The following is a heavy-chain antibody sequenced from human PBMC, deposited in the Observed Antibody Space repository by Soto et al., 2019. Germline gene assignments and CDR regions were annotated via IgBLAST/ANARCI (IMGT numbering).Heavy chain of an antibody. CDR3: ARGSGYYYLDAY. Sequence: ASVKVSCKASGYTFTSYAMHWVRQAPGQRLEWMGWINAGNGNTKYSQKFQGRVTITRDTSASTAYMELSSLRSEDTAVYYCARGSGYYYLDAYWGQGTLVTVSS. J-gene: IGHJ4*02. CDR1: GYTFTSYA. D-gene: IGHD3-22*01. V-gene: IGHV1-3*01. CDR2: INAGNGNT.